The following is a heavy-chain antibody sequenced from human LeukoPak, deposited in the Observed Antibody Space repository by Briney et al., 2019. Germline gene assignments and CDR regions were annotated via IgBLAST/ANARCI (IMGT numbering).Heavy chain of an antibody. Sequence: ASVKVSCKVSGYTLTELSMHWVRQAPGKGLEWMGGFDPEDGETIYAQKFQGRVTMTEDTSTDTAYMELSSLRSEDTAGYYCATWSTHNDFDFLPRIGFDYWGQGTLVTVSS. J-gene: IGHJ4*02. CDR2: FDPEDGET. CDR3: ATWSTHNDFDFLPRIGFDY. V-gene: IGHV1-24*01. CDR1: GYTLTELS. D-gene: IGHD2-21*02.